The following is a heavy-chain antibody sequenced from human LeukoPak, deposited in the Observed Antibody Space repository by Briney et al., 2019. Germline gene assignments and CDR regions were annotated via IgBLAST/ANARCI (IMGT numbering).Heavy chain of an antibody. D-gene: IGHD3-22*01. J-gene: IGHJ4*02. V-gene: IGHV4-59*01. CDR2: IYYSGST. CDR1: GGSISSYY. CDR3: ARVTGYMIEDYFDY. Sequence: PSETLSLTCTVSGGSISSYYWSWIRQPPGKGLEWIGYIYYSGSTNYNSSFKSRVTISIDTSKNQFSLRLSSVTAADTAVYYCARVTGYMIEDYFDYWGQGTLVTVSS.